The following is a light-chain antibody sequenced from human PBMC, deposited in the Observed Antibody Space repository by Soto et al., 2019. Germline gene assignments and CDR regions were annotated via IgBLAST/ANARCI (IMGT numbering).Light chain of an antibody. CDR2: SYN. V-gene: IGLV1-44*01. Sequence: QLVLTQPPSASGTPGQRVIISCAGGSSNIGGNTVSWYQQLPGTTPKLLIYSYNQRPSGVPDRFSGSKSGTSASLAISGLQSEDEADYYCAVWDDSLSGWVFGGGTKVTVL. CDR3: AVWDDSLSGWV. J-gene: IGLJ3*02. CDR1: SSNIGGNT.